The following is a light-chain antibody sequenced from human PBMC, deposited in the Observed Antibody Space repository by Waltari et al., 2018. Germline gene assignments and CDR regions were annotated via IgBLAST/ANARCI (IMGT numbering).Light chain of an antibody. CDR2: LGS. V-gene: IGKV2-28*01. Sequence: DIVTHQSPLSLPVTPGXTASISCRSSQSLLHSNGYNYLDWYLQKPGQSPQLLIYLGSNRASGVPDRFSGSGSGTDFTLKISRVEAEDVGVYYCMQALQTLWTFGQGTKVEIK. J-gene: IGKJ1*01. CDR1: QSLLHSNGYNY. CDR3: MQALQTLWT.